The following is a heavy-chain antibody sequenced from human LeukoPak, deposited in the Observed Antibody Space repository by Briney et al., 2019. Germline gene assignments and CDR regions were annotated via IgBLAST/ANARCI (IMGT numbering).Heavy chain of an antibody. CDR3: AKTMSPYYYDSSGF. J-gene: IGHJ4*01. D-gene: IGHD3-22*01. V-gene: IGHV3-30*02. CDR1: GFTFSSYG. CDR2: IRYDGSNK. Sequence: AGGSLRLSCAASGFTFSSYGMHWVRQAPGKGLEWVAFIRYDGSNKYYADSVKGRFTISRDNSKNTLYLQMNSLRTEDTAVYYCAKTMSPYYYDSSGFWGQEPWSPSPQ.